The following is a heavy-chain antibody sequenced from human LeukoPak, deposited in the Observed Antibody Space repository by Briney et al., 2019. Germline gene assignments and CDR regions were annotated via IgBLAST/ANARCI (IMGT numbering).Heavy chain of an antibody. Sequence: GGSLRLSCAASGFTFSSYGMHWVRQAPGKGLEWVAVIWYDGSNKYYADSVKGRFTISRDNSKYTLYLQMNSLRAEDTAVYYCARFIGIAVAGLDYWGQGTLVTVSS. D-gene: IGHD6-19*01. CDR1: GFTFSSYG. J-gene: IGHJ4*02. CDR3: ARFIGIAVAGLDY. V-gene: IGHV3-33*01. CDR2: IWYDGSNK.